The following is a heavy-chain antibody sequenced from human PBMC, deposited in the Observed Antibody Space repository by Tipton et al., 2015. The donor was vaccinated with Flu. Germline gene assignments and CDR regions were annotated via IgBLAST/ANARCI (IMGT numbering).Heavy chain of an antibody. D-gene: IGHD3-10*01. Sequence: LRLSCIVSGGSMSSFYWSWIRQPAGKGLEWIGRIYTSGSTIYHPSLKSRVTMSVDTSKNEFSLKLNSVTAADTAVYYCARASGSGTYVIFDYWGQGTLVTVSS. CDR1: GGSMSSFY. CDR3: ARASGSGTYVIFDY. CDR2: IYTSGST. V-gene: IGHV4-4*07. J-gene: IGHJ4*02.